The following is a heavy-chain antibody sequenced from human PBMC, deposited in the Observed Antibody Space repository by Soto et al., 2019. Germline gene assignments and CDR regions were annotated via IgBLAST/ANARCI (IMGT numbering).Heavy chain of an antibody. Sequence: SETLSLTCTVSGGSLSSYYWSWIRQPPGKGLEWIGYIYYSGSTNYNPSLKSRVTISVDTSKNQFSLKLSSVTAGDTAVYYGGREGIAAPSNAGMGDWGQGT. CDR2: IYYSGST. CDR1: GGSLSSYY. D-gene: IGHD6-13*01. J-gene: IGHJ6*02. V-gene: IGHV4-59*01. CDR3: GREGIAAPSNAGMGD.